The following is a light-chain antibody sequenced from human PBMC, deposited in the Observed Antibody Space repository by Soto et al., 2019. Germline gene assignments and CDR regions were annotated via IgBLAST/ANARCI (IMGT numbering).Light chain of an antibody. CDR1: SSSIGSRS. Sequence: QSVLSQPPSASGTPGQRVTISCSGSSSSIGSRSVNWYQQLPGAAPKLLIYSNDQRPSGVPDRFSGSKSGTSASLAISGLQSEDEADYYCATWDDSLNGVFGGGTKLTVL. CDR2: SND. J-gene: IGLJ3*02. V-gene: IGLV1-44*01. CDR3: ATWDDSLNGV.